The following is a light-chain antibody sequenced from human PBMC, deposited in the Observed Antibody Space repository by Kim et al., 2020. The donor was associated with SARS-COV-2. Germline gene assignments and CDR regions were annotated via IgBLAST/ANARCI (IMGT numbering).Light chain of an antibody. Sequence: SASVGDRVTITCRASQSISSWLARYQQRPGKAPKLLIYQASILENGVPSRFSGSGSGTEFTLTISSLQPDDFTTYYCQQYHNLWTFGQGTKVDIK. CDR3: QQYHNLWT. J-gene: IGKJ1*01. CDR2: QAS. CDR1: QSISSW. V-gene: IGKV1-5*03.